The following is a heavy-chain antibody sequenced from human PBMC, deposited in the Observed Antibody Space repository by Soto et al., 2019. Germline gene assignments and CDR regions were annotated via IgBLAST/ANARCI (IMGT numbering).Heavy chain of an antibody. CDR3: ARDSGYSSSWWSYYYYGMDV. CDR1: GYTFSNFG. J-gene: IGHJ6*02. V-gene: IGHV1-18*01. D-gene: IGHD6-13*01. Sequence: ASVKVSCKASGYTFSNFGLSWVRQAPGQGLEWMGWISAYNGNTNYAQKLQGRVTMTTDTSTSTAYMELRSLRSDDTAVYYCARDSGYSSSWWSYYYYGMDVWGQGTTVTVSS. CDR2: ISAYNGNT.